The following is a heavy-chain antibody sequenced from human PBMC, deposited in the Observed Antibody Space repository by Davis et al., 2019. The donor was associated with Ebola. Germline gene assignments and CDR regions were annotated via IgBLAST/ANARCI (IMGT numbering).Heavy chain of an antibody. CDR3: ARRKGYYDSSGYYYGAFDI. J-gene: IGHJ3*02. D-gene: IGHD3-22*01. V-gene: IGHV3-66*01. CDR2: IYSGGST. Sequence: GGSLRLSCAASGFTVSSNYMSWVRQAPGKGLEWVSVIYSGGSTYYADSVKGRFTISRDNSKNTLYLQMNSLRAEDTAVYYCARRKGYYDSSGYYYGAFDIWGQGTMVTVSS. CDR1: GFTVSSNY.